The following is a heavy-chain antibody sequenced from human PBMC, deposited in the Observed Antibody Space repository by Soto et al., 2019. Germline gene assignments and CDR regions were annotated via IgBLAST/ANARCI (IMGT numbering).Heavy chain of an antibody. CDR1: GFTFSSYW. CDR2: INNDGSGT. J-gene: IGHJ3*02. Sequence: EVQLAESGGGLVQPGGSLRLSCAASGFTFSSYWMYWVRQAPGKGLVYVSRINNDGSGTTYAESVKGRLTISRDNAKKTLYLQMNSLRAEDTAVYYCARGGANHAFDIWGQGTMVTVSS. CDR3: ARGGANHAFDI. V-gene: IGHV3-74*01.